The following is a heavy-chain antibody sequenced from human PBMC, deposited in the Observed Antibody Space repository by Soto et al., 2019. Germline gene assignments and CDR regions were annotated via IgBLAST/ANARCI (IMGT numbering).Heavy chain of an antibody. V-gene: IGHV4-39*01. J-gene: IGHJ4*02. CDR2: IYYSGST. CDR3: ARQRGAIVDFDY. D-gene: IGHD2-15*01. CDR1: GGSISSSSYY. Sequence: QLQLQESGPGLVKPSETLSLTCTVSGGSISSSSYYWGWIRQPPGKGLEWIGSIYYSGSTYYNPSLKSRVTISVDTSKNQFSLKLSSVTAADTAVYYCARQRGAIVDFDYWGQGTLVTVSS.